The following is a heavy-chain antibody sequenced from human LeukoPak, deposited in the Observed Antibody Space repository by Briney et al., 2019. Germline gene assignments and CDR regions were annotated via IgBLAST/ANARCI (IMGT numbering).Heavy chain of an antibody. Sequence: WASLRLSCAASGFTFSSYAMSWVRQAPGQGLEGVSGISGSGGSTYYADTLKGRFTISRDNSKNTLYLQMNSLRAEDTAVYDCAKEGSSSWSPYYFDYWGQGTLVTVSS. CDR2: ISGSGGST. J-gene: IGHJ4*02. CDR1: GFTFSSYA. V-gene: IGHV3-23*01. D-gene: IGHD6-13*01. CDR3: AKEGSSSWSPYYFDY.